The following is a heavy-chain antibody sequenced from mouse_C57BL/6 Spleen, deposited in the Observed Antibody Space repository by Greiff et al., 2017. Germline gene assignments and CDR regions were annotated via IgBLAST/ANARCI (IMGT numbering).Heavy chain of an antibody. J-gene: IGHJ2*01. CDR1: GYTFTSYW. Sequence: VQLQQPGAELVKPGASVKLSCTASGYTFTSYWITWVKQRPGPGLEWIGDIYPGSGSTNYTAKFKSQATLTVDTSSSTAYMQLSSLTYEDSAVYYCARGYDYFDYWGQGTTLTVSS. V-gene: IGHV1-55*01. D-gene: IGHD1-2*01. CDR2: IYPGSGST. CDR3: ARGYDYFDY.